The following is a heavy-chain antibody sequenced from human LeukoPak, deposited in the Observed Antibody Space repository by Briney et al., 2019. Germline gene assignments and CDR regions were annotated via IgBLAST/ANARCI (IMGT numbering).Heavy chain of an antibody. V-gene: IGHV4-59*01. CDR3: ARVRIAAAPNILRYYYYYMDV. J-gene: IGHJ6*03. Sequence: RASETLTLTCTVSGGSISNKYWSWIRQPPGKGLEWIGSIYYSGSTNYNPSLKSRVTISVDTSKNQFSLKLSSVTAADTAVYYCARVRIAAAPNILRYYYYYMDVWGEGTTVTISS. D-gene: IGHD6-13*01. CDR2: IYYSGST. CDR1: GGSISNKY.